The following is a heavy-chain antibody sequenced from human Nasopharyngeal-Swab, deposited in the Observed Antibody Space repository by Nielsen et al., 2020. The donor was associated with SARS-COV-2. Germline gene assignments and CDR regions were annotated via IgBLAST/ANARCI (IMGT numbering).Heavy chain of an antibody. CDR1: GFTFSSYG. CDR3: AKDYYDSSGYLEYYFDY. J-gene: IGHJ4*02. CDR2: ISYDGSNK. V-gene: IGHV3-30*18. D-gene: IGHD3-22*01. Sequence: GGSLRLSCAASGFTFSSYGMHWVRQAPGKGLEWVAVISYDGSNKYYADSVKGRFTISRDNSKNTLYLQMNSLRAEDTAVYYCAKDYYDSSGYLEYYFDYCGQGTLVTVSS.